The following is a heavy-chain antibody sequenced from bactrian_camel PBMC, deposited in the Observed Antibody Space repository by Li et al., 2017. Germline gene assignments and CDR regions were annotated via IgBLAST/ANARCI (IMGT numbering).Heavy chain of an antibody. CDR2: IGSDGST. J-gene: IGHJ6*01. CDR3: ALGFLADLGF. V-gene: IGHV3S53*01. Sequence: HVQLVESGGGSVQSGGSLRLSCAASRIFSRYCMGWFRQAPGKGRERVAAIGSDGSTSYADSVKGRFTISRDNAKNTLYLQLDSLKAEDAAVYYCALGFLADLGFWGQGTQVTVS. CDR1: RIFSRYC. D-gene: IGHD1*01.